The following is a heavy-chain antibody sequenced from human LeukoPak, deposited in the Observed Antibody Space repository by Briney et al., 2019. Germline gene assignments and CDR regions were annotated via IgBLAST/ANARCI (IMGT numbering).Heavy chain of an antibody. CDR1: GFTFSSYA. V-gene: IGHV3-23*01. CDR2: ISGSGGST. J-gene: IGHJ4*02. CDR3: AKGPRTLWSSGYYHVGYFNY. D-gene: IGHD3-22*01. Sequence: GSLRLSCAASGFTFSSYAMSWVRQAPGKGLEWVSAISGSGGSTYYADSVKGRFTISRDNSKNTLYLQMNSLRAEDTAVYYCAKGPRTLWSSGYYHVGYFNYWGQGTLVTVSS.